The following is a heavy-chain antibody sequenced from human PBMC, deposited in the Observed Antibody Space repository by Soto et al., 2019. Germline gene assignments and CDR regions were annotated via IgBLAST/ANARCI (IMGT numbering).Heavy chain of an antibody. CDR2: ISSSGSTI. J-gene: IGHJ4*02. Sequence: KPGGSLRLSCAASGFTVGDSYMSWIRQAPGKGPEWVSYISSSGSTIYLADSVKGRFTVSRDTATNSLYLHMEGLRDEDTAVYYCAKISDRAIQLWSEYYFDYWGQGTVVNVS. CDR1: GFTVGDSY. V-gene: IGHV3-11*01. D-gene: IGHD2-21*01. CDR3: AKISDRAIQLWSEYYFDY.